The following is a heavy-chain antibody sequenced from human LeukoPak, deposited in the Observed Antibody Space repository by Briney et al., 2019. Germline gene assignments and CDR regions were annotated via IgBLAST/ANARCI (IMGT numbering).Heavy chain of an antibody. CDR3: ARELVVPAASYYYYYGMDV. V-gene: IGHV3-7*01. J-gene: IGHJ6*02. CDR1: GFIFSSYA. CDR2: MNQDGSEI. D-gene: IGHD2-2*01. Sequence: GGSLRLSCAASGFIFSSYAMHWVRQAPGKGLEWVANMNQDGSEIYYLDSVKGRFTISRDNSKNTLYLQMNSLRAEDTAVYYCARELVVPAASYYYYYGMDVWGQGTTVTVSS.